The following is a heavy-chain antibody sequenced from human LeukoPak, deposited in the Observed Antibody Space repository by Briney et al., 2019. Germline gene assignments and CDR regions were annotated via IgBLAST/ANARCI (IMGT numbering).Heavy chain of an antibody. CDR3: ARDIDTSSHYGWFDP. Sequence: PGRSLRLSCAASGFTFSNYGIHWVRQAPGKGLEWVSVIWSHGRSEYYADSVKGRFTISRDNSKNRVSLQMNSLRAEDTAVYYCARDIDTSSHYGWFDPWGQGTLVIVSS. D-gene: IGHD3-22*01. CDR2: IWSHGRSE. J-gene: IGHJ5*02. V-gene: IGHV3-33*01. CDR1: GFTFSNYG.